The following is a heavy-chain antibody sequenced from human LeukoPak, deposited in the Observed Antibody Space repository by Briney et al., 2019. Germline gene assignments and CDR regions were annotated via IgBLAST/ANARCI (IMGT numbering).Heavy chain of an antibody. CDR2: ITSDGTNT. CDR1: GFMFDDYG. V-gene: IGHV3-74*01. D-gene: IGHD3-22*01. Sequence: GGSLRLSCAASGFMFDDYGMSWVRQAPGKGLVWVSHITSDGTNTNYADSVKGRFTISRDNAKNTLYLQMNSLGAEDTAVYYCARISDASSGYFDYWGQGTLVTVSS. J-gene: IGHJ4*02. CDR3: ARISDASSGYFDY.